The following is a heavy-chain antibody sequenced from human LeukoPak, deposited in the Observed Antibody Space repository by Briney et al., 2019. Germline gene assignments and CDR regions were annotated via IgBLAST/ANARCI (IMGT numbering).Heavy chain of an antibody. CDR3: ARDSADIVGAKYAFDI. D-gene: IGHD1-26*01. J-gene: IGHJ3*02. CDR2: ISSSSSYI. V-gene: IGHV3-21*01. CDR1: GFTFSSFE. Sequence: PGGSLRLSCAASGFTFSSFEMNWVRQAPGKGLEWVSSISSSSSYIYYADSVKGRFTISRDNAKNSLYLQMNSLRAEDTAVYYCARDSADIVGAKYAFDIWGQGTMVTVSS.